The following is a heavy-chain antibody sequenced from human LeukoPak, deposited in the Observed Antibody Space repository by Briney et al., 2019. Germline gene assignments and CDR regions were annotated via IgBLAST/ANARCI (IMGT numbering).Heavy chain of an antibody. V-gene: IGHV3-21*01. CDR3: AREEGVPAAIHGYYYYMDV. D-gene: IGHD2-2*02. Sequence: PGGSLRLSCAASGFTFSSYSMNWVRQAPGKGQEWVSSISSSSYIYYADSVKGRFTISRDNAKNSLYLQMNSLRAEDTAVYYCAREEGVPAAIHGYYYYMDVWGKGTTVTVSS. CDR2: ISSSSYI. CDR1: GFTFSSYS. J-gene: IGHJ6*03.